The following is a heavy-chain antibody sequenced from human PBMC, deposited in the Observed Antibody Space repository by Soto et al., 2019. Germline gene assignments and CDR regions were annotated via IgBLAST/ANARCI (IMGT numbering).Heavy chain of an antibody. CDR3: ARKEGYYGDYDYYYYYGMDV. CDR2: ISSSSSYI. CDR1: GFTFSSYS. D-gene: IGHD4-17*01. J-gene: IGHJ6*02. V-gene: IGHV3-21*01. Sequence: GGSLRLSCAASGFTFSSYSMNWVRQAPGKGLEWVSSISSSSSYIYYADSVKGRFTISRDNAKNSLYLQMNSLRAEDTAVYYCARKEGYYGDYDYYYYYGMDVWGQGTTVTVSS.